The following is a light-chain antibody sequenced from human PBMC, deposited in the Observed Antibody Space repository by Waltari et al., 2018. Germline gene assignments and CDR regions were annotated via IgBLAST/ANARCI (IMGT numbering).Light chain of an antibody. V-gene: IGKV3-15*01. CDR1: QSVSSN. J-gene: IGKJ3*01. CDR2: DAS. CDR3: QQYNNWPRV. Sequence: EIVMTQYPATLSVSPGERATLSCRASQSVSSNLVWYQQKPGKAPRLLIYDASTRATGIPARFSGSGSGTELTLTISSLQYEDFAVYHCQQYNNWPRVFGPGTKVDIK.